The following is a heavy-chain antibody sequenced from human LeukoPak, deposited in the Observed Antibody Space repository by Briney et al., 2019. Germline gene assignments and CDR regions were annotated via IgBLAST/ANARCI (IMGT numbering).Heavy chain of an antibody. V-gene: IGHV1-2*02. Sequence: ASVKVSCKASGYTFTGYYMHWVRQAPGQGLEWMGWINPNSCGTNYAQRFQGRVTMTRDTSISRAYMELSRRRSDDTAVYYCARGAYCGGDCYLGAFDIWGQGTMVTVSS. CDR1: GYTFTGYY. J-gene: IGHJ3*02. CDR2: INPNSCGT. D-gene: IGHD2-21*01. CDR3: ARGAYCGGDCYLGAFDI.